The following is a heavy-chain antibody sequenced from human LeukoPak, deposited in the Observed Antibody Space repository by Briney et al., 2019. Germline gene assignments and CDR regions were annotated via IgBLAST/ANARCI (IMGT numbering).Heavy chain of an antibody. J-gene: IGHJ4*02. Sequence: PGGSLRLSCAASGFTFSSYAMHWVRQAPGKGLEWVAVISYDGSNKYYADSVKGRFTISRDNAKNSLYLQMNSLRAEDTAVYYCARDRSSEDYDFWSGYGGTWGQGTLVTVSS. V-gene: IGHV3-30*04. CDR1: GFTFSSYA. D-gene: IGHD3-3*01. CDR2: ISYDGSNK. CDR3: ARDRSSEDYDFWSGYGGT.